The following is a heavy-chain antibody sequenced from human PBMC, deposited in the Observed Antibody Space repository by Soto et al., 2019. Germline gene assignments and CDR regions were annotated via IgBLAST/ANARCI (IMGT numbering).Heavy chain of an antibody. D-gene: IGHD3-10*01. J-gene: IGHJ5*02. CDR3: TRDWVESDGSGNSYPRFDT. CDR2: INSGGDTS. Sequence: RRLSCVASGFGFRTYWMHWVRQVPGKGLVWVAGINSGGDTSTYADSVKGRFSISRDNPKNTLFLQMNGLRAEDTAVYYCTRDWVESDGSGNSYPRFDTWGQGALVTVSS. V-gene: IGHV3-74*01. CDR1: GFGFRTYW.